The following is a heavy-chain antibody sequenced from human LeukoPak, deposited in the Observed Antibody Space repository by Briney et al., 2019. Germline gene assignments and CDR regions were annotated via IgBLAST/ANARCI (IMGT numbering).Heavy chain of an antibody. V-gene: IGHV3-48*02. CDR2: ISSSGSTI. D-gene: IGHD3-22*01. CDR3: ARDSMKYHYYDSSGYWLTLDI. Sequence: GGSLRLSCAASGFTFSSYALHWVRQAPGKGLEWVSYISSSGSTIYYADSVKGRFTISRDNAKNSLYIRMNSLRDEDTAVYYCARDSMKYHYYDSSGYWLTLDIWGQGTMVTVSS. CDR1: GFTFSSYA. J-gene: IGHJ3*02.